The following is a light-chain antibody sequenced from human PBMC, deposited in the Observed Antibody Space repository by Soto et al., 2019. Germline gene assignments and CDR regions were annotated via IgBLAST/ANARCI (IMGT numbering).Light chain of an antibody. CDR3: QQRSNWPLT. V-gene: IGKV3-11*01. J-gene: IGKJ4*01. Sequence: EIVLTQSPATLSLSPGERATLSCSASQSVSSYLAWYQPKPGQAPRLLIYDASNRATGIPARFSGSGSGTDCTLTISSLEPEDFAVYYGQQRSNWPLTFCGGTKVDIK. CDR2: DAS. CDR1: QSVSSY.